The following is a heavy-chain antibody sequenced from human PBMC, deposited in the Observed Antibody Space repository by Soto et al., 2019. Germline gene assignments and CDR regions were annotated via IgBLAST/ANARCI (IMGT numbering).Heavy chain of an antibody. D-gene: IGHD3-22*01. V-gene: IGHV3-30*03. J-gene: IGHJ5*01. Sequence: QVQLVESGGGVVQPGRSLRLTCAASGFTFSDSGMHWVRQARGKGLEWVALVSNDGNRKYYADSVKGRFTISRDNSENTLYLQMNSLRAEDTAVYDCARWVGGSMYDNSGKYDSWGQGTLVTVSS. CDR3: ARWVGGSMYDNSGKYDS. CDR2: VSNDGNRK. CDR1: GFTFSDSG.